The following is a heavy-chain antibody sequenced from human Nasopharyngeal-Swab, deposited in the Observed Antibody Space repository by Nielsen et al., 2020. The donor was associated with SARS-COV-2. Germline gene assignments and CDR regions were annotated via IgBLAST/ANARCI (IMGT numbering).Heavy chain of an antibody. Sequence: GGSLRLSCAASGFTFSDYYMSWIRQAPGKGLEWVSYISSSGSTIYYADSVKGRFTISRDNAKNSLYLQMNSLRAEDTAEYYCARRGGYDILTGYRYYFDYWGQGTLVTVSS. D-gene: IGHD3-9*01. CDR1: GFTFSDYY. CDR3: ARRGGYDILTGYRYYFDY. J-gene: IGHJ4*02. V-gene: IGHV3-11*04. CDR2: ISSSGSTI.